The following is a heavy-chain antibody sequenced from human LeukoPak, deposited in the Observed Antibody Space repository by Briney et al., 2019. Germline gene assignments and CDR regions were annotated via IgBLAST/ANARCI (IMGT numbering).Heavy chain of an antibody. CDR2: IKQDGSGK. CDR1: GFTFSSYW. CDR3: ARDLWGYSPHAC. J-gene: IGHJ4*02. V-gene: IGHV3-7*05. Sequence: GGSLRLSCAASGFTFSSYWMSWVRQAPGKGLEWVANIKQDGSGKYYVDSVKGRFTISRDNAKNSLSLQMNSLRAEDTAVYYCARDLWGYSPHACWGQGTLVTVSS. D-gene: IGHD5-18*01.